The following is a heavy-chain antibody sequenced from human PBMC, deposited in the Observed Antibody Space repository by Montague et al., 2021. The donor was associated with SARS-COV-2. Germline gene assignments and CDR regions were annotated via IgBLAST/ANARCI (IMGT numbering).Heavy chain of an antibody. V-gene: IGHV4-34*01. Sequence: SETLSLTCAVHGGSLSGYYWSWIRQHPEKGLEWIGETNHSANTKYNPSLKSPVTISIDTSKNQFSLKMTSVTAADTATYYCASGIYPSGSYYNRYYYGLNIWGPGTTVIVSS. CDR2: TNHSANT. CDR3: ASGIYPSGSYYNRYYYGLNI. J-gene: IGHJ6*02. CDR1: GGSLSGYY. D-gene: IGHD3-10*01.